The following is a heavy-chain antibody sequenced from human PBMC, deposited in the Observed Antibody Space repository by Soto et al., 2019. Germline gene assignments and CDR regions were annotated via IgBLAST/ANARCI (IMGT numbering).Heavy chain of an antibody. D-gene: IGHD2-2*01. CDR3: TTAAVTSRYYFYTLDV. CDR1: GFTFPDYA. J-gene: IGHJ6*02. V-gene: IGHV3-49*03. CDR2: IRSKVYGETT. Sequence: GGPLRLSCAASGFTFPDYALTWFRLPPGRGLEWVGFIRSKVYGETTEYAASVKGRFTFSRDDSGSIAYLQMTSLKAEDTAVYYCTTAAVTSRYYFYTLDVWGQGTTVTVSS.